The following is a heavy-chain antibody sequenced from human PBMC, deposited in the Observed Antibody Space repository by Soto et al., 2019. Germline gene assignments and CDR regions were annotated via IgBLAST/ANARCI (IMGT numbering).Heavy chain of an antibody. CDR1: GFTFRSYG. CDR3: SRAYCSGGDCYSGGVYSFDL. J-gene: IGHJ4*02. V-gene: IGHV3-33*01. D-gene: IGHD2-15*01. CDR2: IWFDGSNQ. Sequence: GGSLRLSCAASGFTFRSYGMHWVRQAPGKGLEWVALIWFDGSNQDYIVSVKGRFTISRDNPKNTLYLQMNSLKVEDTAVYYCSRAYCSGGDCYSGGVYSFDLWGQGTRVTVSS.